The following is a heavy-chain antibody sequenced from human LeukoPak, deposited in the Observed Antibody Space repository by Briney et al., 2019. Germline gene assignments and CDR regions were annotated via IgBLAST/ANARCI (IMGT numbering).Heavy chain of an antibody. V-gene: IGHV4-59*01. CDR2: IYYSGST. CDR3: AREMITMVRGVMTDYFDY. J-gene: IGHJ4*02. CDR1: GGSISSYY. Sequence: SETLSLTCTVSGGSISSYYWSWIRQPPGTGLEWIGYIYYSGSTNYNPSLKSRVTISVDTSKNQFSLKLSSVTAADTAVYYCAREMITMVRGVMTDYFDYWGQGTLVTVSS. D-gene: IGHD3-10*01.